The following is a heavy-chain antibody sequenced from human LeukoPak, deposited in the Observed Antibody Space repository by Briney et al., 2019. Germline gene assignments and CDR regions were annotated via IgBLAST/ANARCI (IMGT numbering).Heavy chain of an antibody. D-gene: IGHD3-22*01. V-gene: IGHV1-8*01. CDR2: MSPNSGNT. Sequence: GASVKVSCKASGYTFTSYDINWVRQATGQGLEWMGWMSPNSGNTGYAQKFQGRVTMTRNTSISTAYMELSSLRSEDTAVYYCARDTYYYDSSGYYLFDYWGQGTLVTVSS. J-gene: IGHJ4*02. CDR1: GYTFTSYD. CDR3: ARDTYYYDSSGYYLFDY.